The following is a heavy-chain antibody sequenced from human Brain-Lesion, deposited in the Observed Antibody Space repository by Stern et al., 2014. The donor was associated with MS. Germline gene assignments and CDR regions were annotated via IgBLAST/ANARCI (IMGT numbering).Heavy chain of an antibody. J-gene: IGHJ6*02. Sequence: QLQLQESGPGLVKPSQTLSLSCTVSGGSISSGGYYWSWIRQPAGKGLEWIGRIFNSGSTSYNPSLKSRVTLSIDTSKNHFSLRLNSMTAADTAVYYCARGRVVPGFQYYATDVWGQGTTVIVSS. V-gene: IGHV4-61*02. CDR3: ARGRVVPGFQYYATDV. CDR1: GGSISSGGYY. CDR2: IFNSGST. D-gene: IGHD2-2*01.